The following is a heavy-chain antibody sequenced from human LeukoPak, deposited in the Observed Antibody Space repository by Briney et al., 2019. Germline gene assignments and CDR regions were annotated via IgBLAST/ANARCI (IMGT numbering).Heavy chain of an antibody. CDR2: INPNSGGT. D-gene: IGHD6-13*01. V-gene: IGHV1-2*02. Sequence: GASVKVSCKASGYTFTGYYMHWMRQAPGQGLEWMGWINPNSGGTNYAQKFQGRVTMTRDTSISTAYMELSRLRSDDTAVYYCARGFYAAGVYTFDYWGQGTLVTVSS. CDR3: ARGFYAAGVYTFDY. CDR1: GYTFTGYY. J-gene: IGHJ4*02.